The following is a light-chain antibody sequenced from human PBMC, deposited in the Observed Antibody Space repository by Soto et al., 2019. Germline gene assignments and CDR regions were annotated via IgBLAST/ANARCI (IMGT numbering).Light chain of an antibody. CDR2: DDD. J-gene: IGLJ2*01. V-gene: IGLV3-21*02. CDR1: NIWGKS. CDR3: QVWDSDNDHVV. Sequence: SYELTQPPSVSVAPGQTATITCGGNNIWGKSVHWYQQRPGQAPVLVVYDDDDRPSGIPERFSGSNSGGSATLTINRVEAGDEADFYCQVWDSDNDHVVFGGGTKLTVL.